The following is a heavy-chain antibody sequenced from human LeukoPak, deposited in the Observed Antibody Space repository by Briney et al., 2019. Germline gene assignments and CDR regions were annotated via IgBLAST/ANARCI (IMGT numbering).Heavy chain of an antibody. CDR3: AKGVRIAAAGSRGSFDY. V-gene: IGHV3-30*18. Sequence: QPGGSLRLSCEASGFTFTNYAIHWVRQAPGKGLEWVAVISYDGTNRDYVDSVKGRFTISRDNSKNTVYLQMNSLRAEDTAVYYCAKGVRIAAAGSRGSFDYWGQGTLVTVSS. CDR2: ISYDGTNR. CDR1: GFTFTNYA. D-gene: IGHD6-13*01. J-gene: IGHJ4*02.